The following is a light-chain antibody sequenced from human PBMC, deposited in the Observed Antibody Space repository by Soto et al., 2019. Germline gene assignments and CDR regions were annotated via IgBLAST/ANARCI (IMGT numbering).Light chain of an antibody. CDR2: DVS. J-gene: IGLJ1*01. CDR1: SSDFGGYNY. Sequence: QSALTQPRSVSGSPGQSVTISCTGTSSDFGGYNYVSWYQQHPGKAPKLMIYDVSKRPSGVPDRFSGSKSGNTASLTISGLQAEDEADYYCCSYAGSYPYVFGTGTKLTVL. CDR3: CSYAGSYPYV. V-gene: IGLV2-11*01.